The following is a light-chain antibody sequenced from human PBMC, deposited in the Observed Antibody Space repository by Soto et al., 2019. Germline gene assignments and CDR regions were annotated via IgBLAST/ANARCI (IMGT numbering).Light chain of an antibody. CDR2: AAP. J-gene: IGKJ1*01. Sequence: AIQMTQSPSSLSASVGDRVIITCRASQGIRNDLGWYQQKPGKAPKLLISAAPTLQIGVPSRFSGSGSGTDFTLTISSLQPEDFATYYCLQDYNYPWTFGQGTKVEV. CDR3: LQDYNYPWT. CDR1: QGIRND. V-gene: IGKV1-6*01.